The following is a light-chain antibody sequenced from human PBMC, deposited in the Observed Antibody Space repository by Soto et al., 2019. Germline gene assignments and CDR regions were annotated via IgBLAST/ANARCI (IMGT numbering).Light chain of an antibody. Sequence: QSALTQPASASGSPGQSITISCTGTTSDVGSYDSVSWYQQHPGKAPKLVIYDVNNRPSGISSRFSGSKSGNTASLTISGLQTEDEADYYCSSYATNNTLLFGGGIKLTVL. V-gene: IGLV2-14*03. CDR3: SSYATNNTLL. CDR2: DVN. CDR1: TSDVGSYDS. J-gene: IGLJ2*01.